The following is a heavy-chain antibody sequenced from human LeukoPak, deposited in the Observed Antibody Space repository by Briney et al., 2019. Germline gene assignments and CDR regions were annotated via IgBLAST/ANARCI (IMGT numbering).Heavy chain of an antibody. J-gene: IGHJ2*01. Sequence: PGGSLRLSCAASGFSFSSYAMSWVRQAPGKGLEWVSVIYPNGNRYYADSAKGRFTISTDNSKDTLFLQMDSLRDEDTAVYYCARLLTTAIRWAWYFDLWGRGTPVTVSS. CDR2: IYPNGNR. D-gene: IGHD4-17*01. V-gene: IGHV3-66*04. CDR1: GFSFSSYA. CDR3: ARLLTTAIRWAWYFDL.